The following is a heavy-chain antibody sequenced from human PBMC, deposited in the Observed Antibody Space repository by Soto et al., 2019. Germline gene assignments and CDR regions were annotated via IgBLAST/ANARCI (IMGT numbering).Heavy chain of an antibody. J-gene: IGHJ5*02. CDR2: ISGSGGST. CDR1: GFTFSSYA. CDR3: AKDAPPRSVRGDWFDP. Sequence: GGSLRLSCAASGFTFSSYAMSWVRQAPGKGLEWVSAISGSGGSTYYADSVKGRFTISRDNSKNTLYLQMNSLRAEDTAVYYCAKDAPPRSVRGDWFDPWGQGTLVTVSS. V-gene: IGHV3-23*01. D-gene: IGHD3-10*01.